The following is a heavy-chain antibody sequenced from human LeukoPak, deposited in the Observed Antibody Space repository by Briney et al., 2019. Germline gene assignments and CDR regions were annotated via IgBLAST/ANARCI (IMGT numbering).Heavy chain of an antibody. J-gene: IGHJ4*02. Sequence: GGSLRLSCAASGFTFSNYWMQWVRHAPGKGLGWVSRINGEGGTSYADSVKGRFTISRDNAKNTVHLQMNSLRAEDTAVYYCARDLVYGSGSCGHWGQGTLVTVSS. CDR2: INGEGGT. CDR3: ARDLVYGSGSCGH. V-gene: IGHV3-74*01. D-gene: IGHD3-10*01. CDR1: GFTFSNYW.